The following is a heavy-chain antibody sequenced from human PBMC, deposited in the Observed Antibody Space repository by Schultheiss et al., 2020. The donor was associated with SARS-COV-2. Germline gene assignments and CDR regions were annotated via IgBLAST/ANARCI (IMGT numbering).Heavy chain of an antibody. CDR3: ASRGIAARPDY. CDR1: GGSFSGYY. Sequence: SETLSLTCAVYGGSFSGYYWGWIRQPPGKGLEWIGEINHSGSTNYNPSLKSRVTMSVDTSKNQFSLKLSSVTAADTAVYYCASRGIAARPDYWGQGTLVTVSS. J-gene: IGHJ4*02. V-gene: IGHV4-34*01. CDR2: INHSGST. D-gene: IGHD6-6*01.